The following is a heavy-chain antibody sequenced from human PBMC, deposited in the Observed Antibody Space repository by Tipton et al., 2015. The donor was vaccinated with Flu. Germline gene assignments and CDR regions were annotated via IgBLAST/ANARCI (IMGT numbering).Heavy chain of an antibody. V-gene: IGHV3-53*01. Sequence: SLRLSCAASGFTVSGHYMSWVRQAPGKGLEWVSIIYSDGNTYYADSVKGRFTISRDNSKNTLYLQMNSLRAEDTAVYYCARGDYPETGEDYCGFWGQGTLVTVAS. D-gene: IGHD3-10*01. CDR1: GFTVSGHY. CDR3: ARGDYPETGEDYCGF. CDR2: IYSDGNT. J-gene: IGHJ4*02.